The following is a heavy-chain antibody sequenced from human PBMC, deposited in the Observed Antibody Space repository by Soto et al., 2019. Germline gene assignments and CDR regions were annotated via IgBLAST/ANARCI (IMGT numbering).Heavy chain of an antibody. J-gene: IGHJ4*02. V-gene: IGHV3-74*01. Sequence: EVQLVESGGGLVQPGGSLRLSCAASGFTFSSYWMHWVRQAPGKGLVWVSRINSDGSSTSYADSVKGRFTISRDNAKNTLYLQMDSLRAEDTAVYECVRKSLVVAAATREDYWGQGTLVTASS. CDR3: VRKSLVVAAATREDY. CDR1: GFTFSSYW. CDR2: INSDGSST. D-gene: IGHD2-15*01.